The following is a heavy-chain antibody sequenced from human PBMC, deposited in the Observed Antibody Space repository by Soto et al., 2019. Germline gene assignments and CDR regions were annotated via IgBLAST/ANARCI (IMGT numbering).Heavy chain of an antibody. D-gene: IGHD2-21*02. Sequence: EVLLVESGGDLVKPGGSLRLSCAASGFAFTNAWMHWVRQAPGKGLEWVGRIVSKAEGETTDYAAPVKGRFTISRDDSKNMVYLQMTSLKPADTAVYYCITATTVVTFGCHYWCQGTLVTVSS. CDR3: ITATTVVTFGCHY. V-gene: IGHV3-15*07. CDR2: IVSKAEGETT. CDR1: GFAFTNAW. J-gene: IGHJ4*02.